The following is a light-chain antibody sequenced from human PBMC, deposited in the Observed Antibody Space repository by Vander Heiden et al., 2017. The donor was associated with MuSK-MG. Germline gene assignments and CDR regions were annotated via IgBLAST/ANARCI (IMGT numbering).Light chain of an antibody. CDR1: QGISSY. CDR2: AAS. CDR3: QQLNSYT. Sequence: IQLTQSPSSLSASVGDRVTITYRASQGISSYLAWYQQKPGKAPKLLIYAASTLQSGVPSRFSGSGSGTDFTLTISRLQPEDFATYYYQQLNSYTFGGGTKVEIK. V-gene: IGKV1-9*01. J-gene: IGKJ4*01.